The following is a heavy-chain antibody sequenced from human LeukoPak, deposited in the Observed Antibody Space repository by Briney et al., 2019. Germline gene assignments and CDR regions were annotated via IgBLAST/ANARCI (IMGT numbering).Heavy chain of an antibody. CDR3: ARDLFLWQQVMDY. Sequence: GKSLRLSCAASGFTFSGFGMHWVRQAPGKGLEWVAVIWYDGSNKYYADSVKGRFTISRDNSKNTLYLQMNSLRAEDTAVYYCARDLFLWQQVMDYWGQGTLVTVSS. CDR1: GFTFSGFG. D-gene: IGHD5-24*01. V-gene: IGHV3-33*01. J-gene: IGHJ4*02. CDR2: IWYDGSNK.